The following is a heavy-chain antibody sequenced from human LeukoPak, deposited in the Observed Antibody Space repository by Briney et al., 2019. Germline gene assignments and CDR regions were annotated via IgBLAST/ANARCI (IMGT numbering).Heavy chain of an antibody. CDR2: IYYSRST. CDR1: GGSISGYY. CDR3: ARGRGGGGGSANWFDP. J-gene: IGHJ5*02. Sequence: PSETLSLTCTVSGGSISGYYWSWIRKPPGKGLEWIGYIYYSRSTNYNPSLNSRVTISADTSKNHFSLKMTSVTAADTAVYYCARGRGGGGGSANWFDPWGQGTQVIVSS. D-gene: IGHD2-15*01. V-gene: IGHV4-59*01.